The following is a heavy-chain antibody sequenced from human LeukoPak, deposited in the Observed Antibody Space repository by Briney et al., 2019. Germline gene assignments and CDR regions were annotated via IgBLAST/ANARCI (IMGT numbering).Heavy chain of an antibody. J-gene: IGHJ6*02. CDR3: ARELRMTTVTRYYYYGMDV. D-gene: IGHD4-17*01. CDR1: GFTFSSYD. Sequence: GGSLRLSCAASGFTFSSYDMHWVRQATGKGLEWASAIGTAGDTYYPGSVKGRFTISRENAKNSLYLQMNSLRAGDTAVYYCARELRMTTVTRYYYYGMDVWGQGTTVTVSS. CDR2: IGTAGDT. V-gene: IGHV3-13*01.